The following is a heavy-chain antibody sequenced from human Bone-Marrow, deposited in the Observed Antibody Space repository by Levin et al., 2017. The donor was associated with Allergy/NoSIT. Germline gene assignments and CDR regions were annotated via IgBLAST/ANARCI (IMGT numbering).Heavy chain of an antibody. CDR2: ISGSGGNT. Sequence: AGGSLRLSCAASGFIFRNYAMNWVRQAPGKGLEWVSQISGSGGNTHYADSVKGRFTFSRDNSKNMLYLQMNSLRVEDTAVYYCAGYDTSAYHSPFDYWGQGTLVTVSS. CDR3: AGYDTSAYHSPFDY. D-gene: IGHD3-22*01. CDR1: GFIFRNYA. V-gene: IGHV3-23*01. J-gene: IGHJ4*02.